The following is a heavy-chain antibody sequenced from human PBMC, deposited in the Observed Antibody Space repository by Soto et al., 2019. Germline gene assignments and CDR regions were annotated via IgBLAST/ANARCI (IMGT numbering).Heavy chain of an antibody. CDR3: ARDRPLYGDVVVVVAATPSPY. Sequence: ASVKVSCEASGYTFTSYGISWVRQAPGQGLEWMGWISAYNGNTNYAQKLQGRVTMTTDTSTGTAYLELRSLRSDDTAVYYCARDRPLYGDVVVVVAATPSPYWGQRPLVTVSS. V-gene: IGHV1-18*01. CDR2: ISAYNGNT. D-gene: IGHD2-15*01. CDR1: GYTFTSYG. J-gene: IGHJ4*02.